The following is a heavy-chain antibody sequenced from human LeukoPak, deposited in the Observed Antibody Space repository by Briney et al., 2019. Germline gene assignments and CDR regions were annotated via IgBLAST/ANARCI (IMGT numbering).Heavy chain of an antibody. D-gene: IGHD2-15*01. V-gene: IGHV3-23*01. Sequence: GGSLRLSCAASGFTFSSYAMSWVRQAPGKGLEWVSAISGSGDSTYYADSVKGRFTISRDNSKNTLYLQMNSLRAEDTAVYYCAKDDKKRLVVVALYDYWGQGTLVTVSS. CDR3: AKDDKKRLVVVALYDY. J-gene: IGHJ4*02. CDR2: ISGSGDST. CDR1: GFTFSSYA.